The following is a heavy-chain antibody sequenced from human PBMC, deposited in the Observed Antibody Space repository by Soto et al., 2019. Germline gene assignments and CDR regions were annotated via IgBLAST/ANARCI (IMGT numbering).Heavy chain of an antibody. CDR1: GFTVSSNY. CDR3: AREAHYYYYVDV. J-gene: IGHJ6*03. Sequence: GGSLRLSCAASGFTVSSNYMSWVRQAPGKGLEWVSVIYSSGSTYYADSVKGRFTISRDNSKNTMYLQMNSLRAEDTAVYYCAREAHYYYYVDVWGKGTTVTVSS. V-gene: IGHV3-66*01. CDR2: IYSSGST.